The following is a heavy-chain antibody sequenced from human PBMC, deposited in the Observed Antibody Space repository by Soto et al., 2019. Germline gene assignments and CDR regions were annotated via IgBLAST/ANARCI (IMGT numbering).Heavy chain of an antibody. CDR1: GGSISSTDHF. CDR2: INYTGTT. Sequence: QVQLQESGPGLVKPSGTLSLTCTVSGGSISSTDHFWGWIRQPPGKGLEWIGSINYTGTTYYNTSIRGRFTMSVDTSKNRFSLRLSSVSAADAAVYYCARQVTYDVLAPACLLVYWGQGSRVIVSS. D-gene: IGHD3-9*01. J-gene: IGHJ4*02. CDR3: ARQVTYDVLAPACLLVY. V-gene: IGHV4-39*01.